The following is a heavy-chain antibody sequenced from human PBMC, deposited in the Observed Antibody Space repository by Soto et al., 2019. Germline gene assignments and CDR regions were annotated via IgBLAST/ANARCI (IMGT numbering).Heavy chain of an antibody. D-gene: IGHD3-22*01. J-gene: IGHJ4*02. CDR2: IYYSGST. CDR1: GGSISSGGYY. Sequence: SETLSLTCTVSGGSISSGGYYWSWIRQHPGKGLEWIGYIYYSGSTYYNPSLKSRVTISVDTSKNQFSLKLSSVTAADTAVYYCARDKALTPYDSSGLGGYFDYWGQGTLVTVSS. CDR3: ARDKALTPYDSSGLGGYFDY. V-gene: IGHV4-31*03.